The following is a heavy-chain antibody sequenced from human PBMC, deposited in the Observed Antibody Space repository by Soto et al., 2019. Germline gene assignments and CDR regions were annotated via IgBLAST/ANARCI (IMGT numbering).Heavy chain of an antibody. D-gene: IGHD3-22*01. CDR3: ARAAGYSDSTNDAFDI. Sequence: QVQLQESGPGLVKPSETLSLTCTVSGGSISSYYWSWIRQPPGKGLEWIGYIYYSGSTNYNPSLKSRVTISVDTSKNQFSLKLSSVTAADTAVYYCARAAGYSDSTNDAFDIWGQGTMVTVSS. CDR1: GGSISSYY. V-gene: IGHV4-59*01. CDR2: IYYSGST. J-gene: IGHJ3*02.